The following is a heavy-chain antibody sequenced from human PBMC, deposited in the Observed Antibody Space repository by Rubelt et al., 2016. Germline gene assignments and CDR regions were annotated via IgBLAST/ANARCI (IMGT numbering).Heavy chain of an antibody. V-gene: IGHV3-21*01. CDR1: GFTFSSYS. CDR2: ITSSSTFI. CDR3: ASHNYYDSSGYYPFNY. Sequence: EVQLVESGGGVVQPGGSLRLSCAASGFTFSSYSMNWVRQAPGKGLEWVSSITSSSTFIYYADSVKSRFTISRDNSKDTLYLQMNSLRAEDTAVYYCASHNYYDSSGYYPFNYWGQGTLVTVSS. D-gene: IGHD3-22*01. J-gene: IGHJ4*02.